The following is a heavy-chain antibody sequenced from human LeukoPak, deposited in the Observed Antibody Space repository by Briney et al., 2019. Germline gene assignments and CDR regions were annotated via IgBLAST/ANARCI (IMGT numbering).Heavy chain of an antibody. Sequence: ASVKVSCKASGGTFSSYAISWVRQAPGQGLEWMGGIIPIFGTANYAQKFQGRVTITADESTSTAYMELSSLRSEDTAVYYCATTIRYGDYVHWGQGTLVTVSS. CDR3: ATTIRYGDYVH. CDR2: IIPIFGTA. J-gene: IGHJ4*02. CDR1: GGTFSSYA. V-gene: IGHV1-69*01. D-gene: IGHD4-17*01.